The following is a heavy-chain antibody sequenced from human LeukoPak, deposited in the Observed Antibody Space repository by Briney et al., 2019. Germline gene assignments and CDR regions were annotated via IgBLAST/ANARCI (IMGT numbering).Heavy chain of an antibody. Sequence: GSSVKVSCKASGGTFSSYTISWVRQAPGQGLEWMGRIIPILGIANYAQKFQGRVTITADKSTSTAYMELSSLRSEDTAVYYCARDSYYDSSGLFDYWGQGTLVTVSS. J-gene: IGHJ4*02. CDR1: GGTFSSYT. CDR3: ARDSYYDSSGLFDY. D-gene: IGHD3-22*01. CDR2: IIPILGIA. V-gene: IGHV1-69*04.